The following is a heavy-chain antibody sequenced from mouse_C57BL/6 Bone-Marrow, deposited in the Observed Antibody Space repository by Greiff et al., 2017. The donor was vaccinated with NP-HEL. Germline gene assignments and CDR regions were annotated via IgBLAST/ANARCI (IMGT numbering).Heavy chain of an antibody. D-gene: IGHD1-1*01. CDR1: GYTFTDYY. J-gene: IGHJ2*01. V-gene: IGHV1-76*01. Sequence: QVQLKESGAELVRPGASVKLSCKASGYTFTDYYINWVKQRPGQGLEWIARIYPGSGNTYYNEKFKGKATLTAEKSSSTAYMQLSSLTSEDSAVYFCARGRFITAVVGDYWGQGTTLTVSS. CDR2: IYPGSGNT. CDR3: ARGRFITAVVGDY.